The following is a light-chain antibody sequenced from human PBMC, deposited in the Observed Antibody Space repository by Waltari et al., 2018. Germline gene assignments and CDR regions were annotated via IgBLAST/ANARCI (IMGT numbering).Light chain of an antibody. CDR1: QGINSA. CDR2: DAS. V-gene: IGKV1D-13*01. J-gene: IGKJ3*01. CDR3: QQYDNLRLFT. Sequence: AIQLTQSPSSLSASVGDRVTITCRASQGINSALAWYQQKPGKAPKLLIYDASSLESGVPSRFSGSGYGTDFTLTISSLQPEDFATYYCQQYDNLRLFTFGPGTKVDIK.